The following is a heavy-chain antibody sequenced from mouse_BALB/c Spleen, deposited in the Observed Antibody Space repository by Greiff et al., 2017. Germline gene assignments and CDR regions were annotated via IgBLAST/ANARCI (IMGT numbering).Heavy chain of an antibody. CDR3: ARGYGLYAMDD. D-gene: IGHD2-10*02. V-gene: IGHV2-9*02. CDR2: IWAGGST. J-gene: IGHJ4*01. CDR1: GFSLTSYG. Sequence: VQRVESGPGLVAPSQSLSITCTVSGFSLTSYGVHWVRQPPGKGLEWLGVIWAGGSTNYNSALMSRLSIIKDNSKSQVFLKMNSLQTDDTAMYYCARGYGLYAMDDWGQGTSVTVSS.